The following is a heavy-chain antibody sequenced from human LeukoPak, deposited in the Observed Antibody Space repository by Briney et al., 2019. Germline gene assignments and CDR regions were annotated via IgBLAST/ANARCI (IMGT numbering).Heavy chain of an antibody. CDR3: ARSSWFGETIWFDP. Sequence: SETLSLTCTVSGYSISSGYYWGWMRQPPGKGLEWIGSIYHSGSTYYNPSLKSRVTISVDTSKNQFSLKLSSVTAADTAVYYCARSSWFGETIWFDPWGQGTLVTVSS. CDR2: IYHSGST. V-gene: IGHV4-38-2*02. J-gene: IGHJ5*02. CDR1: GYSISSGYY. D-gene: IGHD3-10*01.